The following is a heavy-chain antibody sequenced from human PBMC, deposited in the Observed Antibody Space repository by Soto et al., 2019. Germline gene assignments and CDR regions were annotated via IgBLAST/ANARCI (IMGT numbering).Heavy chain of an antibody. CDR2: IYYTGST. CDR3: ARIHFGDEPSYYYYGMDV. D-gene: IGHD4-17*01. J-gene: IGHJ6*02. CDR1: GGSFSSGDYY. Sequence: QVQLQESGPGVVKPSQTLSLTCTVSGGSFSSGDYYWSWVRQPPGKGRGGMGYIYYTGSTFNNPSLKSRVSISIDTSKTQFSLKLSSVTAADTAVYYCARIHFGDEPSYYYYGMDVWGQGTTVTVSS. V-gene: IGHV4-30-4*01.